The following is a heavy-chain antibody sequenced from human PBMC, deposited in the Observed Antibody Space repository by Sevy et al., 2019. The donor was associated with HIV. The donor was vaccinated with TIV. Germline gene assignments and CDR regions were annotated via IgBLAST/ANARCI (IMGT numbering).Heavy chain of an antibody. CDR1: GFTFSSYS. CDR3: ARYGYDDYVRTLNY. CDR2: IKHDESEI. Sequence: GGSLRLSCAASGFTFSSYSMSWVRQAPGKGLEWVANIKHDESEIYYIDSVKGRFTISRDNAKNSLYLQMDSLRAEDTAVYYCARYGYDDYVRTLNYWGQGTLVTVSS. D-gene: IGHD4-17*01. J-gene: IGHJ4*02. V-gene: IGHV3-7*01.